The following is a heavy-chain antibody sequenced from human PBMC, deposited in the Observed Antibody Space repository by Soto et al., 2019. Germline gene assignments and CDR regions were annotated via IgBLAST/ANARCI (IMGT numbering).Heavy chain of an antibody. CDR2: IGAYNGNT. D-gene: IGHD6-13*01. CDR3: ARCSSSWYDPYYYGMDV. V-gene: IGHV1-18*01. J-gene: IGHJ6*02. CDR1: GYTFTSYG. Sequence: QVQLVQSGAEVKKPGASVKVSCKASGYTFTSYGISWVRQAPGQGLEWMGWIGAYNGNTNYAQKLQGRVTMTTDTSTSTAYMELRSLRSDDTAVYYCARCSSSWYDPYYYGMDVWGQGTTVTVSS.